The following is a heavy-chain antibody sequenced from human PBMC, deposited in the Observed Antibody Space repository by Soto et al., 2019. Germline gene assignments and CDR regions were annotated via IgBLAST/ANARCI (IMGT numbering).Heavy chain of an antibody. J-gene: IGHJ5*02. CDR2: INAGNGNT. CDR1: GYTFTSYA. Sequence: ASVKVSCKASGYTFTSYAMHWVRQAPGQRLEWMGWINAGNGNTKYSQKFQGRVTITRDTSASTAYMELTSLRSEDTAVYYGARGKGLVINSSSYNWFDPWGQGTLVTVS. V-gene: IGHV1-3*01. CDR3: ARGKGLVINSSSYNWFDP. D-gene: IGHD3-3*01.